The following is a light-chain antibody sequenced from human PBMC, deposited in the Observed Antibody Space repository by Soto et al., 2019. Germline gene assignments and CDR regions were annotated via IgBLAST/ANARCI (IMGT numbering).Light chain of an antibody. CDR2: EVT. Sequence: QSALAQPASVSGSPGQSITISCTGTSSDVGSYNLVSWYQQHPGKAPKLIIYEVTERPSGVSNRLSGSKSGNTASLTISGLQAEDEADYYCCSYAGGSIPVVFGGGTKLTVL. CDR1: SSDVGSYNL. J-gene: IGLJ2*01. CDR3: CSYAGGSIPVV. V-gene: IGLV2-23*02.